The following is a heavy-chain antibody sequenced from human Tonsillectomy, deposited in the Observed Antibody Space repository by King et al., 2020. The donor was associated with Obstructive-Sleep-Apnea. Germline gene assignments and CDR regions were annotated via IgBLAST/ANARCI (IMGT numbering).Heavy chain of an antibody. Sequence: LQLQESGPGLVKPSETLSLTCTVSGGSISSSSYYWGWIRQPPGKGLEWIGSIYYSGSTYYNPSLKSRVTISVDTSKNQFSLKLSSVTAADTAVYYCARALGYCSSTSCYFWFDPWGQGTLVTVSS. D-gene: IGHD2-2*01. CDR3: ARALGYCSSTSCYFWFDP. J-gene: IGHJ5*02. CDR1: GGSISSSSYY. CDR2: IYYSGST. V-gene: IGHV4-39*07.